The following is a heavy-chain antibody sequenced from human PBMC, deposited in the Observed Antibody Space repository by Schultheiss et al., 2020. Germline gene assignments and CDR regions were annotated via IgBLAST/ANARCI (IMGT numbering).Heavy chain of an antibody. CDR2: ISSSSSTI. D-gene: IGHD3-3*01. CDR3: ARPSVFGVPH. V-gene: IGHV3-48*04. Sequence: GGSLRLSCAASGFTFSSYSMNWVRQAPGKGLEWVSYISSSSSTIYYADSVKGRFTISRDNAKNSLYLQMNSLRAEDTAVYYCARPSVFGVPHWGQGTLVTVSA. J-gene: IGHJ4*02. CDR1: GFTFSSYS.